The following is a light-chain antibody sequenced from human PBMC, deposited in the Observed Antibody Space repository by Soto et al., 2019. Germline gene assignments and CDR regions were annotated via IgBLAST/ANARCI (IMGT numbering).Light chain of an antibody. CDR3: CSYTTSSSYV. V-gene: IGLV2-14*01. CDR2: DVN. CDR1: SSDVGYYIF. Sequence: QSALTQPASVSGSPGQSITISCTGSSSDVGYYIFVSWYQQHPGKAPKLMIYDVNNRPSGVSNRFSGSKSGNTASLTISGLQAEDEADYCCCSYTTSSSYVFGTGTKLTVL. J-gene: IGLJ1*01.